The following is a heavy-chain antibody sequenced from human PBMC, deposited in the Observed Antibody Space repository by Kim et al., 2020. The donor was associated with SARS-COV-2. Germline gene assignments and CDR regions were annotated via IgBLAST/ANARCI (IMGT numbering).Heavy chain of an antibody. CDR1: GFTVSGNY. D-gene: IGHD3-16*01. J-gene: IGHJ4*02. CDR3: ARDLTLWGGALDY. Sequence: GGSLRLSCAASGFTVSGNYMSWVRQAPGKGLECVSIIYSGGGTYYADSVKGRFTISRDNSKNTLYLQMNSLRAEDTAVYYCARDLTLWGGALDYWGQGTLVTVSS. CDR2: IYSGGGT. V-gene: IGHV3-53*01.